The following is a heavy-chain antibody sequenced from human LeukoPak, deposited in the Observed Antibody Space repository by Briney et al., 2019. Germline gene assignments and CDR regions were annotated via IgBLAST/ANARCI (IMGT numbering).Heavy chain of an antibody. J-gene: IGHJ6*03. Sequence: KPSGTLSLTCTVSGGSISSSDYYWGWIRQSPGKGLEWIGRISYSGSTYYNTSLKSRVTISVDTSKNHFSLRLSSVTAADTAVYYCARLTHSYYSDTSGYYPYYYMDVWGKGTTVTVSS. V-gene: IGHV4-39*02. CDR2: ISYSGST. CDR3: ARLTHSYYSDTSGYYPYYYMDV. CDR1: GGSISSSDYY. D-gene: IGHD3-22*01.